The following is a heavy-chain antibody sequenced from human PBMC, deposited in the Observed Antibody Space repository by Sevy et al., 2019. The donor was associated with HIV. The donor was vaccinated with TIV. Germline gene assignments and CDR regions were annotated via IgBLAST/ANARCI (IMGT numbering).Heavy chain of an antibody. CDR2: FFLSGRT. V-gene: IGHV4-39*01. CDR1: GGSIGRNSYD. CDR3: ARHGGLVDRGFDY. D-gene: IGHD3-10*01. Sequence: SETLSLTCIVSGGSIGRNSYDWGWIPQSPGKGRGGIGSFFLSGRTNYARSLKCGFTISVDKSKNQLSLQMRSVTATDTALYYCARHGGLVDRGFDYWGQGTLVTVSS. J-gene: IGHJ4*02.